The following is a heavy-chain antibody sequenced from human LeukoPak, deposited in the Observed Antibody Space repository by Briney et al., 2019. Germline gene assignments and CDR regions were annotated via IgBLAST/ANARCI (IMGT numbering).Heavy chain of an antibody. Sequence: SETLSLTCTVSDYSLSSGFYWGWIRQPPGKGLEWIASIHHSGPTYYHPSLESRVTISLDTSKNQFSLKLSSVTATDTAVYYCARGGVYYDVLNGYFDKWGQGTLVAVSS. J-gene: IGHJ4*02. V-gene: IGHV4-38-2*02. CDR2: IHHSGPT. CDR1: DYSLSSGFY. D-gene: IGHD3-9*01. CDR3: ARGGVYYDVLNGYFDK.